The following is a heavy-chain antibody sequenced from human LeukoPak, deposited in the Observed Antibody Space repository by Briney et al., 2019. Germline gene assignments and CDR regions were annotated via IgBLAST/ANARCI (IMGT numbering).Heavy chain of an antibody. D-gene: IGHD6-19*01. V-gene: IGHV4-59*12. Sequence: PSETLSLTCTVSGGSISSYYWSWIRQPPGKGLEWIGYIYYSGSNNYNPSLKSRVTISVDTSKNQFSLRLSSVTAADTAVYYCARRRIAVAGEDWGHGTLVTVAS. CDR2: IYYSGSN. CDR1: GGSISSYY. CDR3: ARRRIAVAGED. J-gene: IGHJ4*01.